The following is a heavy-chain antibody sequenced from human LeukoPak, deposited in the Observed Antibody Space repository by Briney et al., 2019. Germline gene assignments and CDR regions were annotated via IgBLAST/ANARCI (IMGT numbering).Heavy chain of an antibody. CDR3: ARGGGLRYNSGWYWYFDY. D-gene: IGHD6-19*01. CDR2: IYYSGST. CDR1: GGSISRYY. V-gene: IGHV4-59*01. J-gene: IGHJ4*02. Sequence: SETLSLTCTVSGGSISRYYWSWIRQRPGNGLERIGYIYYSGSTNYNPSLKSRVTISVDTSKNHFSLKLSSVTAADTAVYYCARGGGLRYNSGWYWYFDYWGQGTLVTVSS.